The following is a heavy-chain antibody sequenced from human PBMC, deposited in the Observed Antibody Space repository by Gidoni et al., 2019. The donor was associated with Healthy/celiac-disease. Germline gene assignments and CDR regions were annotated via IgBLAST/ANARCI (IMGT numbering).Heavy chain of an antibody. CDR2: ISAYKGNT. CDR1: GYTFTSYC. Sequence: QVQLVPSGAAVKKPGASVKVSCKASGYTFTSYCIRWVRQAPGQGLEWMGWISAYKGNTNYAQKLQGRVTMTTDTSTSKAYMELRSLRSDDTAGYYCARDRATYDCWSGYYDPPYYYYDYGMDVWGQGTTVTGSS. CDR3: ARDRATYDCWSGYYDPPYYYYDYGMDV. J-gene: IGHJ6*02. V-gene: IGHV1-18*01. D-gene: IGHD3-3*01.